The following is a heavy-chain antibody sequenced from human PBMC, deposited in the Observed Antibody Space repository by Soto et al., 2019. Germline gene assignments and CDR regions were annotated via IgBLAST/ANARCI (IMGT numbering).Heavy chain of an antibody. Sequence: ASVKVSGKASGYTFSGYHMHWVRQAPGQGREWMGWINVYNGETNIAQKLQGRVAMTRDTSITTAYVELSRLRFDDTAVYFCAREGATRRPSRPAIGWLESWGQGALVTVSS. CDR3: AREGATRRPSRPAIGWLES. D-gene: IGHD2-2*02. J-gene: IGHJ5*01. CDR1: GYTFSGYH. CDR2: INVYNGET. V-gene: IGHV1-2*02.